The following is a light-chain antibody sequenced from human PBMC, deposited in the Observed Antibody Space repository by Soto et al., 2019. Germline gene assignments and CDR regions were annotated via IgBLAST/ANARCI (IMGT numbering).Light chain of an antibody. V-gene: IGLV1-40*01. J-gene: IGLJ2*01. Sequence: QSVLTQPPSVSGAPGQRVTISCTGSSSNIGAGYDVHWYQQVPGTAPKLLIYGNTNRPSGVPDRLSGSKSGTSASLAITGLQAEDEADYYRQSYDSSLSGVVFGGGTKLTVL. CDR1: SSNIGAGYD. CDR3: QSYDSSLSGVV. CDR2: GNT.